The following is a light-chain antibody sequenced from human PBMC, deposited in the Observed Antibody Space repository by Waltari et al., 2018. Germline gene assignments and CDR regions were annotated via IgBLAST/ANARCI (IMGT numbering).Light chain of an antibody. Sequence: QSVLTQPPSVSGAPGQRVTISCTGSSSNIGAGYDVHWYQQLPGTAPKLLIYDNNNRPSGVPDRFSGSKSGTSASLAITGIQAEDEADYYCQSYDRSLSGSVFGGGTKLTVL. J-gene: IGLJ2*01. V-gene: IGLV1-40*01. CDR2: DNN. CDR3: QSYDRSLSGSV. CDR1: SSNIGAGYD.